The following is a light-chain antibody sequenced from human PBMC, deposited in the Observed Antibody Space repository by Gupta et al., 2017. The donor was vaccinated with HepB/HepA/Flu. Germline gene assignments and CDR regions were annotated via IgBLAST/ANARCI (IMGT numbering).Light chain of an antibody. CDR1: NIGSKN. J-gene: IGLJ1*01. CDR2: RDT. Sequence: SYELTQPLSVSVALGPTARITCGGNNIGSKNVHWYQQKPHQAPVLVIYRDTNRPSGIPERFSGSNSGNTATLTISGAQAGDEADYYCQVWDSSTGVFGAGTKVTVL. V-gene: IGLV3-9*01. CDR3: QVWDSSTGV.